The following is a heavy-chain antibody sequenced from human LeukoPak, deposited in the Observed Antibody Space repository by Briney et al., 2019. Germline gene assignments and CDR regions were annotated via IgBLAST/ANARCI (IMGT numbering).Heavy chain of an antibody. V-gene: IGHV3-23*01. CDR1: GFTFSNYG. CDR2: ISGSGGST. J-gene: IGHJ4*02. D-gene: IGHD2/OR15-2a*01. CDR3: AKALHSMAFDY. Sequence: GGSLRLSCAASGFTFSNYGMHWVRQAPGKGLEWVSTISGSGGSTYYADSVEGRFTISRDNSKNTLYLQMNSLRAEDTAVYYCAKALHSMAFDYWGQGTLVTVSS.